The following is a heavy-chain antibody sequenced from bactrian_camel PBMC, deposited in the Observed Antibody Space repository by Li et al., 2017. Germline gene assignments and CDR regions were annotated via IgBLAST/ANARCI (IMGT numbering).Heavy chain of an antibody. D-gene: IGHD2*01. CDR3: AADRLKCLSTNSRGEWNY. J-gene: IGHJ4*01. V-gene: IGHV3S55*01. CDR1: GGSFS. Sequence: HVQLVESGGGSVQAGGSLRLSCAQYGGSFSMAWFRQAPGKGREGVAAHGTDGSTMYDDSVKGRFTISSNYAKNMLYLQMNNLIPEDTAMYYCAADRLKCLSTNSRGEWNYWGRGTQVTVS. CDR2: HGTDGST.